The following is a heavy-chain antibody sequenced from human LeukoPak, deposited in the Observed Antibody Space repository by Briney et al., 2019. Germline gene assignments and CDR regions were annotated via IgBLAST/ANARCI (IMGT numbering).Heavy chain of an antibody. J-gene: IGHJ4*02. CDR1: GASGRTISSSSYY. CDR2: IYYSGTT. Sequence: PSETLSLTCTVSGASGRTISSSSYYWGWIRQPPGKGLEWIGYIYYSGTTNYNPSLKSRVTISVDTSKNQFSLKLSSVTAADTAVYYCARGPTRNYFDYWGQGTLVTVSS. CDR3: ARGPTRNYFDY. V-gene: IGHV4-61*01.